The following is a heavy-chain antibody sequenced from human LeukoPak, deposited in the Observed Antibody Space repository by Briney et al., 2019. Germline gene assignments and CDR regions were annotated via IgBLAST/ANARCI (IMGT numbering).Heavy chain of an antibody. J-gene: IGHJ5*02. CDR3: ARGAPSRVWFDP. D-gene: IGHD4/OR15-4a*01. CDR1: GGSISSGSYY. CDR2: IYYSGST. V-gene: IGHV4-30-4*08. Sequence: SETLSLTCTVSGGSISSGSYYWSWIRQPPGKGLEWIGYIYYSGSTFYNPSLKSRVTISVDTSKNHFSLKLNSVTAADTAVYYCARGAPSRVWFDPWGQGTLVTVSS.